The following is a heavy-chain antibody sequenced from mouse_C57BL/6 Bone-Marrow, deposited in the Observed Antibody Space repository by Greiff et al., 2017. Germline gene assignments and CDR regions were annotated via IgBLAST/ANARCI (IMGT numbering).Heavy chain of an antibody. CDR1: GFTFSSYA. CDR3: ARDRKAYYSNWNYFDY. Sequence: DVKLVEPGGGLVKPGGSLKLSCAASGFTFSSYAMSWVRQTPEKRLEWVATISDGGSYTYYPDNVKGRFTISRDNAKNNLYLQMSHLKSEDTAMYYCARDRKAYYSNWNYFDYWGQGTTLTVSS. CDR2: ISDGGSYT. V-gene: IGHV5-4*01. J-gene: IGHJ2*01. D-gene: IGHD2-5*01.